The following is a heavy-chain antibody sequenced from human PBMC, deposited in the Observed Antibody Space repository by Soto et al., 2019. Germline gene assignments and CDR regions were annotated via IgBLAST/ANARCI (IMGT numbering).Heavy chain of an antibody. J-gene: IGHJ3*02. CDR1: GFTFSSYG. CDR2: IWYDGSNK. Sequence: GGSLRLSCAASGFTFSSYGMHWVRQAPGKGLEWVAVIWYDGSNKYYAESVKGRFTISRDNSKNTLYLQMNSLRSEDTAVYYCADQRTAFDIWGQGTMVTVSS. V-gene: IGHV3-30*02. CDR3: ADQRTAFDI. D-gene: IGHD2-2*01.